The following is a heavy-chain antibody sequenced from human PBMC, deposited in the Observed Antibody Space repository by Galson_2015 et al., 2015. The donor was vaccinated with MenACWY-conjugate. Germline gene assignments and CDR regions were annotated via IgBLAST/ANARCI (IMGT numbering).Heavy chain of an antibody. V-gene: IGHV4-59*08. Sequence: ETLSLTCTVSGGSISSYYWSWIRQPPGKGLEWIGYIYYSGSTNYNPSLKSRVTISVDTSKNQFSLKLSSVAAADTAVYYCARHWTRIRRMDVWGQGTTVTVSS. D-gene: IGHD3/OR15-3a*01. CDR1: GGSISSYY. J-gene: IGHJ6*02. CDR3: ARHWTRIRRMDV. CDR2: IYYSGST.